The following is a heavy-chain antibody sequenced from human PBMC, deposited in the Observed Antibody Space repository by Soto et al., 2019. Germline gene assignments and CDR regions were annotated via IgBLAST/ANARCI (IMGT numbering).Heavy chain of an antibody. CDR1: GGSISSYY. Sequence: SETLSLTCTVSGGSISSYYWSWIRQPPGKGLEWIGYIYYSGSTNYNPSLKSRVTISVDTSKNQFSLKLSSVTAADTAVYYCARTLPSKSTMVRGVPLFDPWGQGTLVTVSS. V-gene: IGHV4-59*08. CDR3: ARTLPSKSTMVRGVPLFDP. J-gene: IGHJ5*02. CDR2: IYYSGST. D-gene: IGHD3-10*01.